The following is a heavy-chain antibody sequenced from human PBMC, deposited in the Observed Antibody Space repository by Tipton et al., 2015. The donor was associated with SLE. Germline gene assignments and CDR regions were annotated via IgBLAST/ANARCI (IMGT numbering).Heavy chain of an antibody. V-gene: IGHV4-59*01. CDR1: DGSIDRYF. D-gene: IGHD5-12*01. J-gene: IGHJ6*02. CDR2: INNTGST. Sequence: GLVKPSETLSLTCTVSDGSIDRYFWNWIQQPPGKGLEWIGYINNTGSTNYNPSLKSRATISVGTSRNQFSLNLNSVTAADTAVYYCARAGGYDYYYSGMDVWGQGTTVTVSS. CDR3: ARAGGYDYYYSGMDV.